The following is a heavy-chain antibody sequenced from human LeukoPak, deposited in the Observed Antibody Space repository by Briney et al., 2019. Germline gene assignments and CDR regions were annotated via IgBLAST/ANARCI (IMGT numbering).Heavy chain of an antibody. D-gene: IGHD3-10*01. CDR2: IYYSGST. Sequence: PSETLSLICTVSGGSISSNNYNWGWIRQPPGKGLEWIGSIYYSGSTFYHPSLKSRVTISIDTSKNQFSLKLSSVTAADTAVYYCASWYYYGSGSPFFDYWGKGTLVTVSS. V-gene: IGHV4-39*01. CDR1: GGSISSNNYN. CDR3: ASWYYYGSGSPFFDY. J-gene: IGHJ4*02.